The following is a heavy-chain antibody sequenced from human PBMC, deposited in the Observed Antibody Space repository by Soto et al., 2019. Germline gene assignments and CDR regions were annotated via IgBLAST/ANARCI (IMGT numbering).Heavy chain of an antibody. CDR1: GFTFSSYA. J-gene: IGHJ4*02. CDR2: ISNNGDTA. D-gene: IGHD3-16*02. CDR3: VKTRVFIGAIVTLLDS. V-gene: IGHV3-23*01. Sequence: EVQLLESGGGLVQPGGSLTLSCATSGFTFSSYAMVWVRQAAEKGLEWVAGISNNGDTAYYADSVKGRFTISRGNSENTLYMQMNSMRADDTALYFCVKTRVFIGAIVTLLDSWGQGTQVTFSP.